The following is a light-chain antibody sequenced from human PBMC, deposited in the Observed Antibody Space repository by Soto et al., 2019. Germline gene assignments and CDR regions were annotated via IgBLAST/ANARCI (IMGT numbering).Light chain of an antibody. CDR1: SSNIGAGYD. V-gene: IGLV1-40*01. CDR3: QSYDSSLSVV. CDR2: GNS. J-gene: IGLJ2*01. Sequence: QLVLTQPPSVSGAPGQRVTISCTGSSSNIGAGYDVHWYQQLPGTAPKLLIYGNSNRPSGVPDRFSGSKSGTSASLAITGLRAEDGADYYCQSYDSSLSVVFGGGTKLTVL.